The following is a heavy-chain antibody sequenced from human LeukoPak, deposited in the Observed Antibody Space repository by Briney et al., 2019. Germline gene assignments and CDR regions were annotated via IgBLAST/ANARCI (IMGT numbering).Heavy chain of an antibody. CDR2: ISGSGGST. Sequence: GGSLRLSCAASGFTFSSYAMSWVRQAPGKGLEWVSAISGSGGSTYYADSVKGRFTISRDNAKNSLYLQMNSLRAEDTAVYYCARDQRYYDSSGYCYYPDYWGQGTLVTVSS. CDR3: ARDQRYYDSSGYCYYPDY. J-gene: IGHJ4*02. D-gene: IGHD3-22*01. V-gene: IGHV3-23*01. CDR1: GFTFSSYA.